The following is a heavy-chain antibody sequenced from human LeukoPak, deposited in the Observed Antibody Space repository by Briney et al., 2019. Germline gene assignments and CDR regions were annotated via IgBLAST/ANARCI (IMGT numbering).Heavy chain of an antibody. J-gene: IGHJ5*02. Sequence: PSETLSLTCTVSGDSISSFYWTWIRQSPGKGLEWLGCIYYSGTTNYNPSLNSRITISLDTSKKHFSLTLRSVTAADTAVYYCVRDAFFGERGPRWFDPWGQGILVTVSS. CDR2: IYYSGTT. CDR3: VRDAFFGERGPRWFDP. V-gene: IGHV4-59*01. CDR1: GDSISSFY. D-gene: IGHD3-3*01.